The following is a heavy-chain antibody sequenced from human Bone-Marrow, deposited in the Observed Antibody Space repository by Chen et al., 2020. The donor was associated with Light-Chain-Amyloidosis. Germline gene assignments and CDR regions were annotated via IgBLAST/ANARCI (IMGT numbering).Heavy chain of an antibody. V-gene: IGHV4-34*02. CDR3: ARGRSYYYGLGKIDY. Sequence: QVQLQQWGAGLLRPSETLSLTCAVYGGSFSGYYWTRIRQPPDKGLEWIGEINDAENTNYNPPLRRRVTISLDTSKNHFSLNLTSVTAADTAVYYCARGRSYYYGLGKIDYWGQGSLVIVSS. J-gene: IGHJ4*02. CDR1: GGSFSGYY. CDR2: INDAENT. D-gene: IGHD3-10*01.